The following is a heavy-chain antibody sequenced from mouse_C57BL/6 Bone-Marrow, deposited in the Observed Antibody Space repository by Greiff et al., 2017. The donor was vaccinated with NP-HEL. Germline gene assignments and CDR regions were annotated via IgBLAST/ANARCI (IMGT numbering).Heavy chain of an antibody. CDR1: GFTFSSYG. CDR3: ARLPYYYGPCYAMDY. J-gene: IGHJ4*01. V-gene: IGHV5-6*01. Sequence: EVHLVESGGDLVKPGGSLKLSCAASGFTFSSYGMSWVRQTPDKRLEWVATISSGGSYTYYPDSVKGRFTISRDNAKNTLYMKMSSLKSEDTAMYYCARLPYYYGPCYAMDYWGQGTSVTVAS. CDR2: ISSGGSYT. D-gene: IGHD1-1*01.